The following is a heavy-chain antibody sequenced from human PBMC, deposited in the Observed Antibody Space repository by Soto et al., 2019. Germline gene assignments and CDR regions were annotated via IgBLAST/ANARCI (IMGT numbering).Heavy chain of an antibody. Sequence: QVQLVQSGAEVKKPGSSVKVSCKASGGTFGSYAISWVRQAPGQGLEWMGGIIPIFGTANYAQKFQGRVTITADESTSTAYMELSSLRSEDTAVYYCARADIVATIHQYYYGMDVWGQGTTVTVSS. D-gene: IGHD5-12*01. CDR1: GGTFGSYA. J-gene: IGHJ6*02. CDR2: IIPIFGTA. V-gene: IGHV1-69*01. CDR3: ARADIVATIHQYYYGMDV.